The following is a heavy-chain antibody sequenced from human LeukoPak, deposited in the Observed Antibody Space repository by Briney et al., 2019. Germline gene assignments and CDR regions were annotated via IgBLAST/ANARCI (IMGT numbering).Heavy chain of an antibody. V-gene: IGHV4-39*01. CDR1: GGSISSSNYY. D-gene: IGHD6-6*01. CDR3: ARHRGSSSNFDY. Sequence: SETLSLTCTVSGGSISSSNYYWDWIRQPPGKGLEWIGSIYYSGSTYYNPSLKSRVTISVDTSKNQFSLKLSSVTAADTAVYYCARHRGSSSNFDYWGQGALITVSS. J-gene: IGHJ4*02. CDR2: IYYSGST.